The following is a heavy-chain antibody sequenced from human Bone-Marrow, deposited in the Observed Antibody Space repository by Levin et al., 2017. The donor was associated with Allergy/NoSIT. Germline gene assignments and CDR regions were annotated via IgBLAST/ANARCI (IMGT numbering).Heavy chain of an antibody. D-gene: IGHD1-7*01. CDR3: ARVKTSWNYGSVSYLFYMDV. CDR2: TGHDGIEK. J-gene: IGHJ6*03. V-gene: IGHV3-30*02. Sequence: GGSLRLSCIGSGFTFDTHGIHWVRQAPGKGLEWVAFTGHDGIEKSYAESVKGRFILSRDNSKNMLSLHMNSLRDEDTAVYYCARVKTSWNYGSVSYLFYMDVWGKGTTVIVSS. CDR1: GFTFDTHG.